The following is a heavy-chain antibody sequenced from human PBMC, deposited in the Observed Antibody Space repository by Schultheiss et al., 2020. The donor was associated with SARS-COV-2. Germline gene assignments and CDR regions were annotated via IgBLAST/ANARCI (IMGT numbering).Heavy chain of an antibody. V-gene: IGHV2-70*11. J-gene: IGHJ6*02. D-gene: IGHD3-3*01. CDR1: GFSLSTSGMC. CDR3: ARMMRVTYYDFWSGYYYGMDV. Sequence: SGPTLVKPTQTLTLTCTFSGFSLSTSGMCVSWIRQPPGKALEWLARIDWDDDKYYSTSLKTRLTISKDTSKNQVVLTMTNMDPVDTATYYCARMMRVTYYDFWSGYYYGMDVWGQGTTVTVSS. CDR2: IDWDDDK.